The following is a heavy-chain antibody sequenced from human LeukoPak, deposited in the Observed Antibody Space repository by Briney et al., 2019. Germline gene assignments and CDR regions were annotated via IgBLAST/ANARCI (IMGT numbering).Heavy chain of an antibody. D-gene: IGHD2-21*01. CDR1: GFIFSKYG. Sequence: PGGSLRLSCAASGFIFSKYGMYWVRQAPGKGLEWVSATSGSGEATWYADSVKGRFSISRDTSKNTLFLQMNSLRADDTALYYCAKDRAYPNDVFDIWGQGTMVTVS. J-gene: IGHJ3*02. V-gene: IGHV3-23*01. CDR2: TSGSGEAT. CDR3: AKDRAYPNDVFDI.